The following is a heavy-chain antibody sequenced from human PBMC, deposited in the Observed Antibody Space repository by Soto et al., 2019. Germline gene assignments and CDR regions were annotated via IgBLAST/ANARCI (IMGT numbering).Heavy chain of an antibody. D-gene: IGHD3-10*01. J-gene: IGHJ4*02. Sequence: QVQLVQSGAEVKKPGASVKVSCKASGYTFTSYGISWVRQAPGQGLEWMGWISAYNGNTNYAQKLQDRVTMTTDTSTGLAYMGLRSLRSDDTAVYYCAREGLLWFGESSFEGNDYWGQGTLVTVSS. CDR1: GYTFTSYG. V-gene: IGHV1-18*01. CDR2: ISAYNGNT. CDR3: AREGLLWFGESSFEGNDY.